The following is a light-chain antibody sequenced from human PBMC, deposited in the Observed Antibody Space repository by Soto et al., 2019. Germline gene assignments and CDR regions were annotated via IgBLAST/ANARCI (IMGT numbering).Light chain of an antibody. CDR3: QQYNSYPFT. CDR2: DAS. Sequence: DIQMTQSPSTLSASVGDRVTITCRASQSISSWLAWYQQKPGKAPKLLIYDASSLESGVPSRFSGRGSGTEFPLTISSLQPDDFATHYCQQYNSYPFTFGRGTKVDI. CDR1: QSISSW. J-gene: IGKJ3*01. V-gene: IGKV1-5*01.